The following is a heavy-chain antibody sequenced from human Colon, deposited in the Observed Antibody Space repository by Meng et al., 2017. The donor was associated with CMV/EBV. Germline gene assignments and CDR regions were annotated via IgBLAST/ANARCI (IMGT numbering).Heavy chain of an antibody. J-gene: IGHJ6*02. CDR2: ISYDGSSE. Sequence: GESLKISCAASALTFSGYAMHWVRQAPGKGLEWVAVISYDGSSEYYADSVEGRFTISRDNSKNTLYLQVISLRAEDTAVYYCARDIGRFCTGGTCYARPYLYDLDVWGQGTTVTVSS. D-gene: IGHD2-15*01. CDR3: ARDIGRFCTGGTCYARPYLYDLDV. CDR1: ALTFSGYA. V-gene: IGHV3-30-3*01.